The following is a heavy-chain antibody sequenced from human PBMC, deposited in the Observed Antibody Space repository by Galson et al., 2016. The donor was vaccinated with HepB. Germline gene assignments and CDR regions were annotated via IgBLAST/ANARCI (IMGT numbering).Heavy chain of an antibody. V-gene: IGHV3-30*04. J-gene: IGHJ4*02. D-gene: IGHD5-24*01. CDR1: GFSFRNYA. Sequence: SLRLSCAASGFSFRNYAMHWVRQAPGKGLEWVAVMSYDGRRIYYADSVKGRFTISRDNSKNTVYLQMNSLRAEDTAVYYCAKDAYTWRWLLSFVPDYWGQGTLVTVSS. CDR2: MSYDGRRI. CDR3: AKDAYTWRWLLSFVPDY.